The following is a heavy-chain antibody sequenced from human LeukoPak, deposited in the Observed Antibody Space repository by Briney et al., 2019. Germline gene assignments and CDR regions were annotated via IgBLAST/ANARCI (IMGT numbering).Heavy chain of an antibody. V-gene: IGHV4-39*07. CDR2: INHSGST. Sequence: PSETLSLTCTVSGGSISSSSYYWSWIRQPPGKGLEWIGEINHSGSTNYNPSLKSRVTISVDTSKNQFSLKLSSVTAADTAVYYCARCSYSSGWYEDYWGQGTLVTVSS. CDR3: ARCSYSSGWYEDY. CDR1: GGSISSSSYY. J-gene: IGHJ4*02. D-gene: IGHD6-19*01.